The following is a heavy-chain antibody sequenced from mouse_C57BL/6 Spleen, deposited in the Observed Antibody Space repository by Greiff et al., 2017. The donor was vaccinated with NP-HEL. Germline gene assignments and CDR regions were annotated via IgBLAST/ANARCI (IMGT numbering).Heavy chain of an antibody. CDR3: ARYRYYYGTPYAMDY. Sequence: VQLKESGPELVKPGASVKMSCKASGYTFTDYNMHWVKQSHGKSLEWIGYINPNNGGTSYNQKFKGKATLTVNKSSSTAYMELRSLTSEDSAVYYCARYRYYYGTPYAMDYWGQGTSVTVSS. CDR1: GYTFTDYN. J-gene: IGHJ4*01. CDR2: INPNNGGT. D-gene: IGHD1-1*01. V-gene: IGHV1-22*01.